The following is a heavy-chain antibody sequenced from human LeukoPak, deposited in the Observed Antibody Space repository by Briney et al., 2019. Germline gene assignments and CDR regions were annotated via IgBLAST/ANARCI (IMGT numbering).Heavy chain of an antibody. D-gene: IGHD2-21*02. Sequence: ASVKVSCKASEYTFTSYYMHWVRQAPGQGLEWMGIINPSGGSTSYAQKFQGRVTMTRDTSTSTVYMELSSLRSEDTAVYYCARGYCGGDCYDAFDIWGQGTMVTVSS. CDR1: EYTFTSYY. J-gene: IGHJ3*02. CDR3: ARGYCGGDCYDAFDI. CDR2: INPSGGST. V-gene: IGHV1-46*01.